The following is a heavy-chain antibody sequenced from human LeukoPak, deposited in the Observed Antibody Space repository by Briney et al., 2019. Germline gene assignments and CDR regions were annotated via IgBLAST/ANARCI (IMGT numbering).Heavy chain of an antibody. CDR2: INHSGST. D-gene: IGHD4-17*01. Sequence: SETLSLTCAVYGGSFSGYYWSWIRPPPGQGLEWIGEINHSGSTNYSPSLKSRVTISVDTSKNQFSLKLSSVTAADTAVYYCARSTAVTIFDYWGQGTLVTVSS. V-gene: IGHV4-34*01. CDR3: ARSTAVTIFDY. CDR1: GGSFSGYY. J-gene: IGHJ4*02.